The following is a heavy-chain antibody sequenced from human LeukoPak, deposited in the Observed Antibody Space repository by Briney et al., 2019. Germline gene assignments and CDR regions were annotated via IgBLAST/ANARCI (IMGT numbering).Heavy chain of an antibody. J-gene: IGHJ4*02. CDR1: GFTVSGNY. V-gene: IGHV3-53*01. D-gene: IGHD2-15*01. CDR3: ASRNPVGYCSGGSCGRGLTDY. CDR2: IYSGGST. Sequence: PGGSLRLSCAASGFTVSGNYMSWVRQAPGKGLEWVSVIYSGGSTYYADSVKGRFTISRDNSKNTLYLQMNSLRAEDTAVYYCASRNPVGYCSGGSCGRGLTDYWGQGTLVTVSS.